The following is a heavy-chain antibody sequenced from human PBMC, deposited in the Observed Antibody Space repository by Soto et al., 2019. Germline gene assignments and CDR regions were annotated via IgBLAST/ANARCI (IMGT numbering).Heavy chain of an antibody. Sequence: GGSLRLSCQASGFTFGTYAMSWVRQAPGKGLEWVALVQSNHVTYYADSVRGRFAVSRDNSKNTVSLQMDSLRVEDTALYYCAKWLRGGSYYCDFWGQGAKVTVSS. J-gene: IGHJ4*02. CDR2: VQSNHVT. CDR3: AKWLRGGSYYCDF. CDR1: GFTFGTYA. V-gene: IGHV3-23*03. D-gene: IGHD3-10*01.